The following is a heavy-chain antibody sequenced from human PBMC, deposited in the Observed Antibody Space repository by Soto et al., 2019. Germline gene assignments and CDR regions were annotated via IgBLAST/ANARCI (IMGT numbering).Heavy chain of an antibody. CDR3: ASGIQLWLRRINNGYSG. D-gene: IGHD5-18*01. J-gene: IGHJ4*02. Sequence: QVQLVQSGAEVKKPESSVKVSCKAPGGTFSTYAISWVRQAPGKGLEWMGGIIPMFGTANYAKRFQDRVTITADESTNTVYMELSSLRSEDTAVYFCASGIQLWLRRINNGYSGWGQGTLVTVSS. CDR1: GGTFSTYA. CDR2: IIPMFGTA. V-gene: IGHV1-69*12.